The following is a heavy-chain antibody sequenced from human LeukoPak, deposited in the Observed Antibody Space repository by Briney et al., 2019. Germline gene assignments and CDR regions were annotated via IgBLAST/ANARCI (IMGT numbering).Heavy chain of an antibody. CDR1: GGTFSSYA. CDR3: AREAHIVGATGFGWFDP. Sequence: GASVKVSCKASGGTFSSYAISWVRQAPGQGLEWMGIINPSGGSTSYAQKFQGRVTMTRDTSTSTVYMELSSLRSEDTAVYYCAREAHIVGATGFGWFDPWGQGTLVTVSS. CDR2: INPSGGST. J-gene: IGHJ5*02. D-gene: IGHD1-26*01. V-gene: IGHV1-46*01.